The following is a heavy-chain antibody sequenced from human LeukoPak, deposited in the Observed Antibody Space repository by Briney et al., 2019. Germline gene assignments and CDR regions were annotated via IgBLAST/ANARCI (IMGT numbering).Heavy chain of an antibody. D-gene: IGHD4-17*01. J-gene: IGHJ4*02. CDR2: ISAYNGNT. V-gene: IGHV1-18*01. CDR3: ARVPRDYGDYLDY. CDR1: GGTFSSYA. Sequence: ASVKVSCKASGGTFSSYAISWVRQAPGQGLEWMGWISAYNGNTNYAQKLQGRVTMTTDISTSTAYMELRSLRSDDTAVYYCARVPRDYGDYLDYWGQGTLVTVSS.